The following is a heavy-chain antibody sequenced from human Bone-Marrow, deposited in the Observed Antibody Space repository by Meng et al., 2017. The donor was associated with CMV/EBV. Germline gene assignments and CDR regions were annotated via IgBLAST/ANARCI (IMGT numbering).Heavy chain of an antibody. CDR1: GYTFTGYY. D-gene: IGHD6-13*01. CDR2: INPNSGGT. V-gene: IGHV1-2*02. Sequence: ASVKVSCKASGYTFTGYYMHWVRQAPGQGLEWMGWINPNSGGTNYAQKFQGRVTMTRDTAISTAYMELSRLRSDDTAVYYCARDHEGGSSWYYYGMDVWGQGTTVTVSS. CDR3: ARDHEGGSSWYYYGMDV. J-gene: IGHJ6*02.